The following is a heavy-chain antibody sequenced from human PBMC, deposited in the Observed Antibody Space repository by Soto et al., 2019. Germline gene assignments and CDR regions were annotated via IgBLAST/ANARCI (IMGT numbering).Heavy chain of an antibody. V-gene: IGHV4-59*12. CDR3: AIPGQQGARLNWYVP. CDR1: GGSISSYY. J-gene: IGHJ5*02. Sequence: SETLSLTCTVSGGSISSYYWSWIRQPPGKGLEWIGYIYYSGSTNYNPSLKSRVTISVDTSKNQFSLKLSSVTAADTAVYYCAIPGQQGARLNWYVPWGPTPLVSV. D-gene: IGHD6-6*01. CDR2: IYYSGST.